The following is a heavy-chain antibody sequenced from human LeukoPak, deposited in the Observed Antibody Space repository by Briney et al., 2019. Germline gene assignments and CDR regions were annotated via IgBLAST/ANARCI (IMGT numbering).Heavy chain of an antibody. Sequence: ASVKVSCKASGYTFTSYYMHWVRQAPGQGLEWMGIINPSGGSTNYAQKFQGRVTITTDESTSTAYMELGSLRSEDTAVYYCASTSIAAAGRFDYWGQGTLVTVSS. CDR3: ASTSIAAAGRFDY. J-gene: IGHJ4*02. V-gene: IGHV1-46*01. CDR2: INPSGGST. D-gene: IGHD6-13*01. CDR1: GYTFTSYY.